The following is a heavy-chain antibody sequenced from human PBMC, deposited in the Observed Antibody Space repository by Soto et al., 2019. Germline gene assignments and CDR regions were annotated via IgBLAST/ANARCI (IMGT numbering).Heavy chain of an antibody. V-gene: IGHV4-59*01. CDR3: ARFRLPAAPNYYYSYMEF. Sequence: TSETLSLTCAVSGGSISSSYWSWIRQTPGKGLEWLGYIYYGGGTNYNPSLKSRVTISVDTSKNQLSLKLNSVTAADTAVYYCARFRLPAAPNYYYSYMEFWGKGTTVPVSS. CDR2: IYYGGGT. D-gene: IGHD2-2*01. J-gene: IGHJ6*03. CDR1: GGSISSSY.